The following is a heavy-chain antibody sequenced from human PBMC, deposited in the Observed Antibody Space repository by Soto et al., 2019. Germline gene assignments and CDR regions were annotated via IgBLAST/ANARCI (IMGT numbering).Heavy chain of an antibody. J-gene: IGHJ6*03. D-gene: IGHD2-15*01. CDR3: AKALWVGSGGPDWSQFMDV. CDR2: ISDSGDST. Sequence: PGGSLRLSCAASGFTFRSYAMSWVRQAPGKGLEWVSSISDSGDSTYYADSVKGRFTISRDNSKSTLYLQMDSLRAEDTDIYYCAKALWVGSGGPDWSQFMDVWGTGTAVTVSS. V-gene: IGHV3-23*01. CDR1: GFTFRSYA.